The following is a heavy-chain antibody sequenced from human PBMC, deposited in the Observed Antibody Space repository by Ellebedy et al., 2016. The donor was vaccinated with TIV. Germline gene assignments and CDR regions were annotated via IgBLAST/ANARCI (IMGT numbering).Heavy chain of an antibody. Sequence: GESLKISXKGSGYSFTSYWIGWVRQMPGKGLEWMGIIYPGDSDTRYSPSFQGQVTISADKSISTAYLQWSSLKASDTAMYYCARGGGPGGSGRYYYYGMDVWGQGTTVTVSS. J-gene: IGHJ6*02. CDR3: ARGGGPGGSGRYYYYGMDV. V-gene: IGHV5-51*01. CDR2: IYPGDSDT. D-gene: IGHD3-10*01. CDR1: GYSFTSYW.